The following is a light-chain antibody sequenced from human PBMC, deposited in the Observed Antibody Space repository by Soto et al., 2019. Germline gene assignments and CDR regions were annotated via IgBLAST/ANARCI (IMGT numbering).Light chain of an antibody. CDR3: QQYADQFT. CDR1: QDIRNY. V-gene: IGKV1-33*01. Sequence: DIQMTQSPSPLSASVGDRVTITCQASQDIRNYLNWYQKKPGKAPKLLIYEASSLETGAPSRFSGSGSGTDFTFTISSLQPEDFATYYCQQYADQFTFGPGTRVDVQ. J-gene: IGKJ3*01. CDR2: EAS.